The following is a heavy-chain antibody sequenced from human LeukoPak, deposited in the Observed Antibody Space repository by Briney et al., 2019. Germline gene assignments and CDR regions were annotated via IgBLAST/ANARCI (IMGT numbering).Heavy chain of an antibody. CDR1: GYTFTSYY. Sequence: ASVKVSCKASGYTFTSYYMHWVRQAPGQGLEWMGWINPYNGNTNYAQNLQGRVTITTDTSTSTAYMELRSLRSDDTAVYYCARHIVVVPAARGYSSSGYPDFDYWGQGTLVTVSS. V-gene: IGHV1-18*04. CDR2: INPYNGNT. D-gene: IGHD2-2*01. CDR3: ARHIVVVPAARGYSSSGYPDFDY. J-gene: IGHJ4*02.